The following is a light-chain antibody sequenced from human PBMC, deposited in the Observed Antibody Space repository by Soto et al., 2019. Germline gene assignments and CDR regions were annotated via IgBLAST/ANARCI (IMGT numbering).Light chain of an antibody. Sequence: EIVLTQSPATLSLSPGERATLSCRASQSVSSYLAWYQQKPGQAPRLLIYDASNRATGIPARFSGSGSGTDFTLTISSLEPEDFGIYYCQQYNTWPRTLGQGTKVEIK. CDR2: DAS. J-gene: IGKJ1*01. CDR1: QSVSSY. CDR3: QQYNTWPRT. V-gene: IGKV3-11*01.